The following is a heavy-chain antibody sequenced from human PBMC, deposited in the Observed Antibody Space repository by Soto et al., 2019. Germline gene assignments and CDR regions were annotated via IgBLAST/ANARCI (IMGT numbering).Heavy chain of an antibody. CDR3: ARDRDYYGSGRYYFDY. D-gene: IGHD3-10*01. CDR2: IYYSGST. CDR1: GGSISSYY. J-gene: IGHJ4*02. Sequence: SETLSLTCTVSGGSISSYYWSWIRQPPGKGLEWIGYIYYSGSTNYNPSLKSRVTISVDTSKNQFSLKLSSVTAADTAVYYCARDRDYYGSGRYYFDYWGQGTLVTVSS. V-gene: IGHV4-59*01.